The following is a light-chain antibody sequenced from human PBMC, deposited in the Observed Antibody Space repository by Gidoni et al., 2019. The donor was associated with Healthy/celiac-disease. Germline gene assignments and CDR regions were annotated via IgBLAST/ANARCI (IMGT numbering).Light chain of an antibody. CDR1: QSVSSY. CDR2: DAS. CDR3: QQRSNWSIT. J-gene: IGKJ4*01. V-gene: IGKV3-11*01. Sequence: EIVLTQPPATLSWSPGERATLSCRASQSVSSYLAWYQQKPGQAPRLLIYDASNRATGIPARFSGSGSGTDFTLTISSLEPEDFAVYYCQQRSNWSITFGGGTKVEIK.